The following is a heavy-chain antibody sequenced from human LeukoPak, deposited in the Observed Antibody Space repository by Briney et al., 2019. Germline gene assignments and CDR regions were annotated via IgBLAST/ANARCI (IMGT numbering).Heavy chain of an antibody. CDR1: GGSFSGYY. D-gene: IGHD2-15*01. J-gene: IGHJ4*02. CDR3: ASTNGYCSGGSCYPR. CDR2: INHSGST. Sequence: SETLSLTCAVYGGSFSGYYWSWIRQPPGKGLEWIGEINHSGSTNYNPSLKSRVTISVDTSKNQFSLKLSSVTAADTAVYYCASTNGYCSGGSCYPRWGQGTLVTVSS. V-gene: IGHV4-34*01.